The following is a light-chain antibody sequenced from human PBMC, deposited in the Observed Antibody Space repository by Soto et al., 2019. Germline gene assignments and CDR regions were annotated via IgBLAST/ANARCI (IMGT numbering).Light chain of an antibody. CDR1: SSDVGGYNY. Sequence: QSVRTQPRSVSGSPGQSVTISCTGTSSDVGGYNYVSWYQQHPGKAPKLMIYDVSKRPSGVPDRFSGSKSGNTASLTISGLQAEDEADYYCCSYAGSRYVFGTGTKVTVL. CDR2: DVS. V-gene: IGLV2-11*01. CDR3: CSYAGSRYV. J-gene: IGLJ1*01.